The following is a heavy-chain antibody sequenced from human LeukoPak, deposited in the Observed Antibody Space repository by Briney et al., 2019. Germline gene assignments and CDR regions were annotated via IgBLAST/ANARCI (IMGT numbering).Heavy chain of an antibody. J-gene: IGHJ6*02. CDR2: ISHSGST. CDR1: GGSFSGYY. Sequence: SETLSLTCAVYGGSFSGYYWSWIRQPPGKGLEWIGEISHSGSTNYNPSLKSRVTISVDTSKNQFSLKLSYVTAADTAVYNWARHVIYNGMDVWGRGRTVGVCS. CDR3: ARHVIYNGMDV. D-gene: IGHD2-21*01. V-gene: IGHV4-34*01.